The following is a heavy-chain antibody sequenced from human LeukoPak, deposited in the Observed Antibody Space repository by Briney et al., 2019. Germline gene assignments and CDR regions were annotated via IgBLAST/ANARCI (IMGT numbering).Heavy chain of an antibody. Sequence: GGSLRLSCAASGFIFTSYAMNWVRQAPGKGLEWVAVISFDGSVKYYADSVKGRFTISRDNSKNTLYLQMNSLRAEDTAVYYCARDDCSGGSCYSFQGYWGQGTLVTVSS. CDR1: GFIFTSYA. CDR3: ARDDCSGGSCYSFQGY. J-gene: IGHJ4*02. V-gene: IGHV3-30-3*01. CDR2: ISFDGSVK. D-gene: IGHD2-15*01.